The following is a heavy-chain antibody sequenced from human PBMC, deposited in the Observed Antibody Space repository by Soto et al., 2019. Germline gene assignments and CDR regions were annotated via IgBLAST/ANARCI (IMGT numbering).Heavy chain of an antibody. Sequence: SETLSLTCAVSGGSISSSNWWSWVRQLPGKGLEWIGEIYHSGSTNYNPCLKSRVTISVDKSKNQFSPKLSSVTAADTAVYYCATHSSSWSQGWFDPWGQGTLVTVSS. J-gene: IGHJ5*02. V-gene: IGHV4-4*02. D-gene: IGHD6-13*01. CDR3: ATHSSSWSQGWFDP. CDR1: GGSISSSNW. CDR2: IYHSGST.